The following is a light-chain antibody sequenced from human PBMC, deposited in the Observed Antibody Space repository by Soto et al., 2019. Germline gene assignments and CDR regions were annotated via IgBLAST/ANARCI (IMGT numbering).Light chain of an antibody. CDR2: DSS. V-gene: IGKV3-11*01. CDR1: QSVSTY. Sequence: EIVLTQSPATLSLSPGERATLSCRASQSVSTYLVWYQQKRGQAPRLLIYDSSNRATGIPARFSGSGSGTDFTLTISSLEPEDMALYYCQQRSNWPWTFGQGTKVEIK. CDR3: QQRSNWPWT. J-gene: IGKJ1*01.